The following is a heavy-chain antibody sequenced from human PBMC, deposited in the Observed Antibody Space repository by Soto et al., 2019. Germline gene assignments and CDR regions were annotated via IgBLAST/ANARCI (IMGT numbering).Heavy chain of an antibody. CDR1: GGSISSGDYY. CDR2: IYFSGST. CDR3: ARVGENSDMRPFGY. Sequence: PSETLSLTCTVSGGSISSGDYYWSWIRQPPGKGLEWIGYIYFSGSTYYNPSFESRGSISADTSKNQFSLKLTSMTAADTAVYYCARVGENSDMRPFGYWGQGILVTVSS. D-gene: IGHD3-22*01. V-gene: IGHV4-30-4*01. J-gene: IGHJ4*02.